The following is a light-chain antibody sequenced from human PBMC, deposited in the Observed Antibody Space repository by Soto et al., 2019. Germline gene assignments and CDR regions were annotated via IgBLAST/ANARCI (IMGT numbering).Light chain of an antibody. V-gene: IGLV2-23*03. CDR1: SSDVGSYNL. Sequence: QSVLTQPASVSGSPGQSITISCTGTSSDVGSYNLVSWYQQHPGKAPKLMIYEGSKRPSGVSNRFSGSKSGNTASLTISGLQADDEGDYYCCSYAGSSTLVVFGGGTQLTVL. CDR2: EGS. CDR3: CSYAGSSTLVV. J-gene: IGLJ2*01.